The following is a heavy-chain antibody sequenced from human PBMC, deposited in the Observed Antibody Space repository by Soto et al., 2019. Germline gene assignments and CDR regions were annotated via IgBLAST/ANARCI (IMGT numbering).Heavy chain of an antibody. J-gene: IGHJ4*02. CDR2: ISGSGDTT. CDR1: GLTFASYA. V-gene: IGHV3-23*01. CDR3: AKDYGWPSISPGDGGYFDY. D-gene: IGHD3-16*01. Sequence: AGGSLRLSCAASGLTFASYAMSWVRQAPGKGLEWVSAISGSGDTTYYADPGKGRFTISRDNSKNTLYLQMNSLRVEDTAVYYCAKDYGWPSISPGDGGYFDYWGQGALVTVSS.